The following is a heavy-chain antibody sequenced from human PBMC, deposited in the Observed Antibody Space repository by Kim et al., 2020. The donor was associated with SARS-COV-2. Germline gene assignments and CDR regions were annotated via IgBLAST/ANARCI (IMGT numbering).Heavy chain of an antibody. J-gene: IGHJ3*02. Sequence: ASVKVSCKASGYTFTSYYMHWVRQAPGQGLEWMGIINPSGGSTSYAQKFQGRVTMTRDTSTSTVYMELSSLRSEDTAVYYCARAFYSSSWYGTDAFDIWGQGTMVTVSS. CDR2: INPSGGST. V-gene: IGHV1-46*01. D-gene: IGHD6-13*01. CDR3: ARAFYSSSWYGTDAFDI. CDR1: GYTFTSYY.